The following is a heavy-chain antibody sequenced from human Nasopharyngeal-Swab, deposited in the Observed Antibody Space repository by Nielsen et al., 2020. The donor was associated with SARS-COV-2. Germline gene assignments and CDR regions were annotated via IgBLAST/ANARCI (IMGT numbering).Heavy chain of an antibody. V-gene: IGHV1-18*01. D-gene: IGHD3-9*01. CDR3: AGYDILTGSMDV. Sequence: ASVKVSCKASGYTFTSYGISWVRQAPGQGLEWMGWISAYNGNTNYAQKLQGRGTMTTDTSTSTAYMELRSLRSDDTAVYYCAGYDILTGSMDVWGQGTTVTVSS. CDR2: ISAYNGNT. CDR1: GYTFTSYG. J-gene: IGHJ6*02.